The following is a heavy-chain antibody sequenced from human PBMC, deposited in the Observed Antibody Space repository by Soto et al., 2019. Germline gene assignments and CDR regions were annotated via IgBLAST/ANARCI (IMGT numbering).Heavy chain of an antibody. CDR2: IIPIFGTA. V-gene: IGHV1-69*12. CDR3: ARRPSGSYYGSWENWFDP. J-gene: IGHJ5*02. Sequence: QVQLVQSGAEVKKPGSSVKVSCKASGGTFSSYAISWVRQAPGQGLEWMGGIIPIFGTANYAQKFQGRVTITADESTSTAYMELSSLRSEDTAVYYCARRPSGSYYGSWENWFDPWGQGTLVTVSS. D-gene: IGHD1-26*01. CDR1: GGTFSSYA.